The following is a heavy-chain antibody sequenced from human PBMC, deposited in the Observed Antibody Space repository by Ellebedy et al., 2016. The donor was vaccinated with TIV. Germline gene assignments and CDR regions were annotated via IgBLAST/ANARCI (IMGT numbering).Heavy chain of an antibody. CDR2: INHSGST. CDR1: GGSFSGYY. D-gene: IGHD6-19*01. V-gene: IGHV4-34*01. CDR3: ARGRAAVACDY. Sequence: SETLSLXXAVYGGSFSGYYWSWIRQSPGKGLEWIGEINHSGSTNYNPSLKSRVTISVDTSKNQFSLKLSSVTAADTAVYYCARGRAAVACDYWGQGTLVTVSS. J-gene: IGHJ4*02.